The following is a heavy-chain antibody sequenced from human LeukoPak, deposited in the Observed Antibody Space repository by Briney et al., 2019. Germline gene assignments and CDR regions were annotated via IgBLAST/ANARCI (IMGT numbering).Heavy chain of an antibody. V-gene: IGHV3-30-3*01. CDR2: ISYDGSNK. J-gene: IGHJ4*02. D-gene: IGHD2-8*01. CDR1: GFTFSSYA. Sequence: PGGSLRLSCAASGFTFSSYAMHWVRQAPGKGLEWVAVISYDGSNKYYADSVKGRLTISRDNSKNTLYLQMNSLRAEDTAVYYCARGNGISDYWGQGTLVTVSS. CDR3: ARGNGISDY.